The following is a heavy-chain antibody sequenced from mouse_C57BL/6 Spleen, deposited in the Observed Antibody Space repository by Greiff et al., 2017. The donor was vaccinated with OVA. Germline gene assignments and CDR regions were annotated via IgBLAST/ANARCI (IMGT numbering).Heavy chain of an antibody. CDR2: IYPGDGDT. V-gene: IGHV1-82*01. D-gene: IGHD1-1*01. CDR3: ARSLLGRYFDV. J-gene: IGHJ1*03. CDR1: GYAFSSSW. Sequence: VQLQQSGPELVKPGASVKISCKASGYAFSSSWMNWVKQRPGKGLEWIGRIYPGDGDTNYNGKFKGKATLTADKSSSTAYMQLSSLTSEDSAVYFCARSLLGRYFDVWGTGTTVTVSS.